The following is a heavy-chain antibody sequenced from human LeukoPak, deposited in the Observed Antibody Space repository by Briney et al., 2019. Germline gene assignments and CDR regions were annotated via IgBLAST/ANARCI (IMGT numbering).Heavy chain of an antibody. D-gene: IGHD1-26*01. CDR1: GYTFTAYN. Sequence: ASVRVSCKASGYTFTAYNIHWVRQAPGQGLEWMGWINPNNGGTHYAQKFQGRVTLTRDSSISTAYMEVRSLRSDDTAVYYCARSSRGDYWGQGTQVTVSS. J-gene: IGHJ4*02. V-gene: IGHV1-2*02. CDR3: ARSSRGDY. CDR2: INPNNGGT.